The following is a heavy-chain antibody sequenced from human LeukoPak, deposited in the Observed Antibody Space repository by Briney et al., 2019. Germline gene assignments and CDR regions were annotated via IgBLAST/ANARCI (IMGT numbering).Heavy chain of an antibody. V-gene: IGHV1-69*04. CDR1: GGTFSSYA. CDR2: IIPILGIA. D-gene: IGHD3-10*01. J-gene: IGHJ6*03. CDR3: ARIGGSRSYQSSRYYFMDV. Sequence: SVKVSCKASGGTFSSYAISWVRQAPGQGLEWMGRIIPILGIANYAQKFQGRVTITADKSTSTAYMELSSLRSEDTAVYYCARIGGSRSYQSSRYYFMDVWGEGTTVTVSS.